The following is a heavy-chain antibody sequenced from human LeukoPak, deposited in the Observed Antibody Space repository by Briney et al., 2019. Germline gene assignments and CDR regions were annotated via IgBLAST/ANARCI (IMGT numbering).Heavy chain of an antibody. V-gene: IGHV4-59*12. CDR3: ARVQNYDILTGPDY. Sequence: KPSETLSLTCTVSGGSISTYYWSWIRQPPGKGPEWIAYIYYSGTTNYNPSLKSRVTISVDTSKNQFSLKLSSVTAADTAVYYCARVQNYDILTGPDYWGQGTLVTVSS. J-gene: IGHJ4*02. CDR1: GGSISTYY. D-gene: IGHD3-9*01. CDR2: IYYSGTT.